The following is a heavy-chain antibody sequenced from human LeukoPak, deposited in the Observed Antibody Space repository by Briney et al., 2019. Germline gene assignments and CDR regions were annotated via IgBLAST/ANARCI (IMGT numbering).Heavy chain of an antibody. V-gene: IGHV1-8*03. J-gene: IGHJ4*02. CDR3: AREGLDY. CDR2: MNPNSGNT. CDR1: GYTFTNYD. Sequence: ASVKVSCRASGYTFTNYDINWVRQATGQGLEWMGYMNPNSGNTGYAQKFQDRVTITSDTSISTAYMELSSLRSDDTAVYYCAREGLDYWGQGALVTVSS.